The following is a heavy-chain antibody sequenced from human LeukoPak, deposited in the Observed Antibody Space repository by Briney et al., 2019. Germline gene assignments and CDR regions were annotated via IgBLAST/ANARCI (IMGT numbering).Heavy chain of an antibody. CDR1: GYTFTSYG. CDR2: ISAYNGNT. V-gene: IGHV1-18*01. D-gene: IGHD6-19*01. CDR3: ARDRCSVGIAVAVRGTFDY. J-gene: IGHJ4*02. Sequence: ASVKVSCKASGYTFTSYGISWVRQAPGQGLEWMGWISAYNGNTNYAQKLQGRVTMTTDTSTSTAYMELKSLRSDDTAVYYCARDRCSVGIAVAVRGTFDYWGQGTLVTVSS.